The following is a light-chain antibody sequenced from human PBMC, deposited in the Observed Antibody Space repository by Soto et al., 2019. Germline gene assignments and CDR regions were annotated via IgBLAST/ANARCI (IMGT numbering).Light chain of an antibody. J-gene: IGLJ2*01. CDR1: SSNVGTYNY. CDR2: DVN. V-gene: IGLV2-11*01. Sequence: QSALTQPRSVSGSPGQSVTISCTGTSSNVGTYNYVSWYHQHPGKAPKLMIYDVNKRPSGVPDRFSGSESGNTASLTISGLQAEDEADYYCCSYAGSYTVVFGGGTKLTVL. CDR3: CSYAGSYTVV.